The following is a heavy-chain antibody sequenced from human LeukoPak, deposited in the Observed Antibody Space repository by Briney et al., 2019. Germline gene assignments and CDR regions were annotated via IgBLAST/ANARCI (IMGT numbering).Heavy chain of an antibody. CDR2: IYSGGNT. Sequence: GGSLRLSCTVSGFTVSSNSWSWVRQAPGKGLEWVSFIYSGGNTHYSDSAKGRFTISRDNSKNTLYLQMNSLRAEDTAVYYCAKGAMVFDYYYYMDVWGKGTTVTISS. CDR3: AKGAMVFDYYYYMDV. J-gene: IGHJ6*03. CDR1: GFTVSSNS. V-gene: IGHV3-53*05. D-gene: IGHD5-18*01.